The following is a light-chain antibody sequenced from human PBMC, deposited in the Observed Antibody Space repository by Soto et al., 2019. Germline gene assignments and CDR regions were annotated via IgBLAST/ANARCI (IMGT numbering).Light chain of an antibody. Sequence: QTVVTQSPSASASLGASVKLTCTLSSGLNTYSIAWHQQQPEKGPRFLMKLKSDGSHSRGDGIPDRFSGSSSGAERYLTISSLQSEYEADYYCQTWATGIQVFGGGTKLTVL. CDR1: SGLNTYS. CDR2: LKSDGSH. J-gene: IGLJ2*01. CDR3: QTWATGIQV. V-gene: IGLV4-69*01.